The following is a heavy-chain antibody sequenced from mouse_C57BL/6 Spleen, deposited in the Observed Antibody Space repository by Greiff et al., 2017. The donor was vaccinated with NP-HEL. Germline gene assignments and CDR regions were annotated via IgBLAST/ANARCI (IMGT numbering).Heavy chain of an antibody. V-gene: IGHV1-18*01. CDR3: ARSYRQLGRDFDY. Sequence: VQLQQSGPELVKPGASVKIPCKASGYTFTDYNMDWVKQSHGKSLEWIGDINPNNGGTIYNQKFKGKATLTVDKSSSTAYMELRSLTSEDTAVYYCARSYRQLGRDFDYWGQGTTLTVSS. CDR2: INPNNGGT. CDR1: GYTFTDYN. D-gene: IGHD4-1*02. J-gene: IGHJ2*01.